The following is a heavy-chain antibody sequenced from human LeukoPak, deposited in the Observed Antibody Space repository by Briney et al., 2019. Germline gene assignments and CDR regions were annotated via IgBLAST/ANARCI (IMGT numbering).Heavy chain of an antibody. V-gene: IGHV3-7*01. CDR1: GFTFSSYW. D-gene: IGHD2-21*02. CDR3: ARYCGGDCFSMDV. Sequence: GGSLRLSCRASGFTFSSYWMSWVRQAPGKGLEWVANIKQDGSEKNSVDSVKGRFTISRDNAKNSLYLQMNSLRAEDTAAYYCARYCGGDCFSMDVWGQGTTVTVSS. CDR2: IKQDGSEK. J-gene: IGHJ6*02.